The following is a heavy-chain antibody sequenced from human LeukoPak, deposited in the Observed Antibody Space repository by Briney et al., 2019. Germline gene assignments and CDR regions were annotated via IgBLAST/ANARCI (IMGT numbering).Heavy chain of an antibody. CDR1: GFTFSSYS. J-gene: IGHJ4*02. V-gene: IGHV3-21*01. D-gene: IGHD3-9*01. CDR3: ARDVTRGYYDILTGYYGVDY. CDR2: ISSSSSYI. Sequence: GGSLRLSSAASGFTFSSYSMNWVRQAPGRGLEWVSSISSSSSYIYYADSVKGRFTISRDNAKNSLYLQMNSLRAEDTAVYYCARDVTRGYYDILTGYYGVDYWGQGTLVTVSS.